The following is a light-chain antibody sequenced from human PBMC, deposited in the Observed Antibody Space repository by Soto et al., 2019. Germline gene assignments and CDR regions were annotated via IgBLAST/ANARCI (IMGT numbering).Light chain of an antibody. CDR1: QSLLHSHGYTY. V-gene: IGKV2-28*01. J-gene: IGKJ4*01. CDR2: MGS. Sequence: DIVMTQSPVSLPVTPGEPASISCRSSQSLLHSHGYTYLDWYLQKPGQSPQLLIYMGSTRASGVPDRFSGSGSGTDFTLKISRVEAEDVGVYYFMQAPQTPLTFGGGTKVEIK. CDR3: MQAPQTPLT.